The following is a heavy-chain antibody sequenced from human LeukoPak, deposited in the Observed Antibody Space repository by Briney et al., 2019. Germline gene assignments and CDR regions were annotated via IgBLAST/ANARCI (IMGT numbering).Heavy chain of an antibody. CDR1: GFTIDAYA. Sequence: GGSLRLSCAASGFTIDAYAMHWVRQPPGKGLEWVSLINADGGRTYYADSVKGRFTISRDNSKNSLHLQMNSLRTEDTALYYCATWAFCHGLDVWGQGTTVTVSS. D-gene: IGHD1-26*01. CDR2: INADGGRT. J-gene: IGHJ6*02. V-gene: IGHV3-43*02. CDR3: ATWAFCHGLDV.